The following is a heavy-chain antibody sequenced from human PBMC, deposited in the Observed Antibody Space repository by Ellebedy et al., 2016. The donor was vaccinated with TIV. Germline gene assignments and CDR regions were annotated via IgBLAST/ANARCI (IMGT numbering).Heavy chain of an antibody. Sequence: MPSETLSLTCAVYGGSFSGYYWSWIRQPPGKGLEWIGEINHSGSTNYNPSLKSRVTISVDTSKNQFSLKLSSVTAADTAVYYCARVFFVQDYSNYNNWFDPWGQGTLVTVSS. CDR1: GGSFSGYY. D-gene: IGHD4-11*01. CDR3: ARVFFVQDYSNYNNWFDP. CDR2: INHSGST. J-gene: IGHJ5*02. V-gene: IGHV4-34*01.